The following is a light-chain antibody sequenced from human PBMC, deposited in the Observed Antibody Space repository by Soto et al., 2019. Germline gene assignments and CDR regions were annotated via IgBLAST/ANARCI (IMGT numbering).Light chain of an antibody. V-gene: IGKV1-39*01. CDR2: AAS. CDR3: QQSYSTPLT. Sequence: DIQMTQSPSSLSASVGDRVTITCRASQSISSYLNWYQQKPGKAPMLLIYAASSLQSGVPSRLSGSGSGTDFTLTISSLQPEDFATYYGQQSYSTPLTFGGGTNVEIK. CDR1: QSISSY. J-gene: IGKJ4*01.